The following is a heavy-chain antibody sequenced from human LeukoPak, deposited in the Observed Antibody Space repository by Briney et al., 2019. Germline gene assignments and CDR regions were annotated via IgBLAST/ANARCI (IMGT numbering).Heavy chain of an antibody. Sequence: GGSLRLSCAASGFTFSSYSMNWVRQAPGKGLEWVSSISSSSSYIYYADSVKGRFTISRDNAKNSLYLQMNSLRAEDTAVYYCARESGYDGWFDPWGQGTLVTVSS. D-gene: IGHD5-12*01. CDR1: GFTFSSYS. V-gene: IGHV3-21*01. CDR3: ARESGYDGWFDP. J-gene: IGHJ5*02. CDR2: ISSSSSYI.